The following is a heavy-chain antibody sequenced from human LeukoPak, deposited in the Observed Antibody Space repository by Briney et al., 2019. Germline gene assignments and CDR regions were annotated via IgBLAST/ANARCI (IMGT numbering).Heavy chain of an antibody. CDR1: GFTFDTYA. CDR2: ISGDGKSL. J-gene: IGHJ6*02. V-gene: IGHV3-23*01. CDR3: ARDRSGSYHQVYYYGMDV. D-gene: IGHD1-26*01. Sequence: GGSLRLSCVASGFTFDTYAMNWVRQAPGKGLEGVAYISGDGKSLYYADSVKGRFTISRDNSKNTLYLQMNSLRAEDTAVYYCARDRSGSYHQVYYYGMDVWGQGTTVTVSS.